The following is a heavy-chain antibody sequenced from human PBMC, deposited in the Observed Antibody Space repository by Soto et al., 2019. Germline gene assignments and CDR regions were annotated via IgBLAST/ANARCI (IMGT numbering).Heavy chain of an antibody. CDR1: GFTFSSSA. Sequence: GGSLRLSCAAYGFTFSSSAMSWVRQAPGQGLEWVSTTGPSGMYYTDSVQGRLTISRDNSKNTLFLQMNSLRVEDTAIYYCARLTASWGQGALVTVSS. V-gene: IGHV3-23*01. CDR2: TGPSGM. J-gene: IGHJ5*02. CDR3: ARLTAS.